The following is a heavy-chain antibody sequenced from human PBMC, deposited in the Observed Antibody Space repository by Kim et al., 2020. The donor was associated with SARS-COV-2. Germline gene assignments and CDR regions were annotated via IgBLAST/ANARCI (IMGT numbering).Heavy chain of an antibody. Sequence: GGSLRLSCAASGFTFSSYGMHWVRQAPGKGLEWVAVISYDGSNKYYADSVKGRFTISRDNSKNTLYLQMNSLRAEDTAVYYCAKLAMAPLDYWGQGTLVTVSS. CDR3: AKLAMAPLDY. CDR2: ISYDGSNK. V-gene: IGHV3-30*18. J-gene: IGHJ4*02. CDR1: GFTFSSYG. D-gene: IGHD5-18*01.